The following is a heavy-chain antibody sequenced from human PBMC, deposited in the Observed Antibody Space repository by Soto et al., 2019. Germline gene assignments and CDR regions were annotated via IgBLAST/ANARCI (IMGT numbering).Heavy chain of an antibody. D-gene: IGHD3-9*01. J-gene: IGHJ4*02. CDR3: ARVGPQSKYYDILNGYFDY. V-gene: IGHV3-64*01. CDR2: ISSNGGST. Sequence: PGGSLRLSCAASGFTFSSYAMHWVRQAPGKGLEYVSAISSNGGSTYYANSVKGRFTISRDNSKNTLYLQMGSLRAEDMAVYYCARVGPQSKYYDILNGYFDYWGQGTLVTVSS. CDR1: GFTFSSYA.